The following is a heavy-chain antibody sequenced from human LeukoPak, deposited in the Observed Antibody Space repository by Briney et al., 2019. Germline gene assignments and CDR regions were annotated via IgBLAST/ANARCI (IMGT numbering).Heavy chain of an antibody. J-gene: IGHJ4*02. CDR1: GYSISSGYY. V-gene: IGHV4-38-2*02. CDR3: AKSGGSGLIDY. Sequence: SETLSLTCTVSGYSISSGYYWGWIRQPPGKGLEWIGRIYSSGSTNYNPSLKSRVTISLDTSKNQFSLKLSSVTAADTAVYYCAKSGGSGLIDYWGQGTLVTVSS. D-gene: IGHD1-26*01. CDR2: IYSSGST.